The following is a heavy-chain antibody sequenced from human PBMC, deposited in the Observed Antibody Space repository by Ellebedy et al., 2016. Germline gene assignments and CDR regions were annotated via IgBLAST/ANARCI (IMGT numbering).Heavy chain of an antibody. CDR2: ISGSGGST. D-gene: IGHD6-13*01. CDR3: ARDRYSSSWYSPRRYYYYYYGMDI. J-gene: IGHJ6*02. Sequence: GGSLRLSCAASGFTFSSYAMSWVRQAPGKGLEWVSAISGSGGSTYYADSVKGRFTISRDNSKNTLYLQMNSLRAEDTAVYYCARDRYSSSWYSPRRYYYYYYGMDIWGQGTTVTVSS. CDR1: GFTFSSYA. V-gene: IGHV3-23*01.